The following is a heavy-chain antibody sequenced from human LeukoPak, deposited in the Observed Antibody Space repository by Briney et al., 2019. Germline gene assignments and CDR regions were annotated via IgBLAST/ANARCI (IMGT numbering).Heavy chain of an antibody. J-gene: IGHJ4*02. Sequence: SQTLSLTCTVSGGSISSGDYYWSWIRQPPGKGLEWIRYIYYSGSTYYNPSLKSRVTISVDTSKNQFSLKLSSVTAADTAVYYCARADYGGNSGYYFDYWGQGTLVTVSS. CDR2: IYYSGST. V-gene: IGHV4-30-4*01. CDR3: ARADYGGNSGYYFDY. D-gene: IGHD4-23*01. CDR1: GGSISSGDYY.